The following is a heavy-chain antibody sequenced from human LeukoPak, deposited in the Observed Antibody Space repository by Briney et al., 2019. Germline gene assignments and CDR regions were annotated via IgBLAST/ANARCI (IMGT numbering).Heavy chain of an antibody. CDR1: GGSFSGYY. CDR3: ASGIAAAGRHFDY. Sequence: SETLSLTCAVYGGSFSGYYWSWIRQPPGKGLGWIGEINHSGSTNYNPSLKSRVTISVDTSKNQFSLKLSSVTAADTAVYYCASGIAAAGRHFDYWGQGTLVTVSS. D-gene: IGHD6-13*01. V-gene: IGHV4-34*01. J-gene: IGHJ4*02. CDR2: INHSGST.